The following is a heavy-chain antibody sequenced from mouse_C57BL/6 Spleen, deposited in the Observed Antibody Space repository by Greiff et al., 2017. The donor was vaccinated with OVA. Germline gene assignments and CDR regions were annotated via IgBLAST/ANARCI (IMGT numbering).Heavy chain of an antibody. Sequence: QVQLKESGAELARPGASVKLSCKASGYTFTSYGISWVKQRPGQGLEWIGEIYPRSGNTYYNEKFKGKATLTADKSSSTAYMELRSLTSEDSAVYFCARSVITTVVEGYFDVWGTGTTVTVSS. J-gene: IGHJ1*03. CDR3: ARSVITTVVEGYFDV. V-gene: IGHV1-81*01. CDR1: GYTFTSYG. CDR2: IYPRSGNT. D-gene: IGHD1-1*01.